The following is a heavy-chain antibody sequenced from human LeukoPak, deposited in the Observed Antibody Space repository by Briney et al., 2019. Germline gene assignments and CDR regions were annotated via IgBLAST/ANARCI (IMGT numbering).Heavy chain of an antibody. J-gene: IGHJ3*02. D-gene: IGHD4-17*01. CDR3: ASASFYGDYAQGAFDI. CDR2: NIPIFGTA. Sequence: APVKVSCEASGGTFSSYAISWVRQAPGQGLEWMGGNIPIFGTANYAQKFQGRVTITADESTSTAYMELSSLRSEDTAVHYCASASFYGDYAQGAFDIWGQGTMVTVSS. CDR1: GGTFSSYA. V-gene: IGHV1-69*13.